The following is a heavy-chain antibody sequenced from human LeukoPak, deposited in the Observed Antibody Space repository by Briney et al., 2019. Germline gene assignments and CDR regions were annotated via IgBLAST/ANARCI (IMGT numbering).Heavy chain of an antibody. D-gene: IGHD2-15*01. CDR1: GFTFSSYA. J-gene: IGHJ1*01. V-gene: IGHV3-23*01. Sequence: GGSLRLSCAASGFTFSSYAMSWVRQAPGKGLEWVSAISNTGGSTYYADSVKGRFTISRDKSKNTLSLQMNSLRAEDTAVYYCAQQVGYCSSGSCYFTYWGQGTLVTVS. CDR2: ISNTGGST. CDR3: AQQVGYCSSGSCYFTY.